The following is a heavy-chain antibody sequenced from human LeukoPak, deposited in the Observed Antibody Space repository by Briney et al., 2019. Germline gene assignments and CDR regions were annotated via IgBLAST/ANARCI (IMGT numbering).Heavy chain of an antibody. CDR1: GYTLTELS. V-gene: IGHV1-24*01. CDR3: ASLYYGSGSELIDY. CDR2: FDPEDGET. J-gene: IGHJ4*02. D-gene: IGHD3-10*01. Sequence: ASVKVSCKVSGYTLTELSMHWVRQAPGKGLEWMGGFDPEDGETIYAQKFQGRVTMTEDTSTDTAYMELSRLRSDDTAVYYCASLYYGSGSELIDYWGQGTLVTVSS.